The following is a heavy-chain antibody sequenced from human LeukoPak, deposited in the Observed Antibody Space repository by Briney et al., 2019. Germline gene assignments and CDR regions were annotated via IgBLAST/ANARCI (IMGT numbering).Heavy chain of an antibody. Sequence: PSETLSLTCAVSGGSISRGGYSWSWIRQPPGKGLEWIGYFYYSGSTYYNPSLKSRVTISLDTSKNQLSLKLSSVTAADTAVYYCAREFNIPCLGNGRFDPWGQGTLVTVSS. CDR2: FYYSGST. D-gene: IGHD3-10*02. CDR3: AREFNIPCLGNGRFDP. J-gene: IGHJ5*02. V-gene: IGHV4-30-4*07. CDR1: GGSISRGGYS.